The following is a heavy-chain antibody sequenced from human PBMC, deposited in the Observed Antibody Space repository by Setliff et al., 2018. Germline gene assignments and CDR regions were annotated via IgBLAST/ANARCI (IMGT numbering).Heavy chain of an antibody. CDR2: ISAYNGNT. CDR1: GYTFTGYG. D-gene: IGHD3-22*01. Sequence: ASVKVSCKASGYTFTGYGISWVRQAPGQGLEWMGWISAYNGNTNYAQKLQGRVTMTTDTSTSTAYMELRSLRSDDTAVYYCARDRGYDSSGYHEFDYWGQGTLVTVSS. J-gene: IGHJ4*02. V-gene: IGHV1-18*01. CDR3: ARDRGYDSSGYHEFDY.